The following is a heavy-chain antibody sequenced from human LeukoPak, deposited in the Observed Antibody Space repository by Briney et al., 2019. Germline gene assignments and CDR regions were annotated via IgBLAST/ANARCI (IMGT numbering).Heavy chain of an antibody. D-gene: IGHD4-11*01. V-gene: IGHV4-39*07. Sequence: SETLSLTCTVSGGSISSSSYYWGWIRQPPGKGLEWIGSIYYSGSTYYNPSLKSRVTISVDTSKNQFSLKLSSVTAADTAVYYCARVRREMTTDYWGQGTLVTVSS. CDR1: GGSISSSSYY. CDR2: IYYSGST. J-gene: IGHJ4*02. CDR3: ARVRREMTTDY.